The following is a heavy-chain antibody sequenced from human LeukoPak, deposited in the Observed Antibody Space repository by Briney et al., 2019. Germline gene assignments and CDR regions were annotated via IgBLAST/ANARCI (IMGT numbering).Heavy chain of an antibody. V-gene: IGHV3-48*03. D-gene: IGHD4-17*01. Sequence: GGSLRLSCAASGFTFSSYGMNWVRQAPGKGLEWVSYISSSGSTIYYADSVKGRFTISRDNAKNSLYLQMNSLRAEDTAVYYCARGDYGDFFFDYWGQGTLVTVSS. J-gene: IGHJ4*02. CDR3: ARGDYGDFFFDY. CDR2: ISSSGSTI. CDR1: GFTFSSYG.